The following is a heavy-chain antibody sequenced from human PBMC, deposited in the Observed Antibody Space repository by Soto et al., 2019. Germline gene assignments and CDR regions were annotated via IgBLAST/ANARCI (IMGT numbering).Heavy chain of an antibody. CDR3: ASERGSSYFDY. CDR1: GFPLSDYG. CDR2: IWYDESKK. V-gene: IGHV3-33*01. D-gene: IGHD1-26*01. Sequence: QVPLVESGGGVVQPGRSLRLSCAVSGFPLSDYGMHWVRQAPGKGLEWVAVIWYDESKKYYADSVKGRFTISRDNSKNTLYLQMNSQRAEDTAVYYCASERGSSYFDYWGQGTLVTVSS. J-gene: IGHJ4*02.